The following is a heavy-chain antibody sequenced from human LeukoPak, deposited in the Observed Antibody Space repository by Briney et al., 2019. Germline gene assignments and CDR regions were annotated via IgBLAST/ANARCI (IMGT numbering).Heavy chain of an antibody. CDR1: GGSISRDS. J-gene: IGHJ6*03. V-gene: IGHV4-4*09. D-gene: IGHD1-20*01. CDR2: IYASGST. CDR3: ARLLTETAGYNYYYYYMDV. Sequence: SETLSLTCTVSGGSISRDSWIWIRQPPEKGLEWIGYIYASGSTNYNPSLKSRVTISVDTSKNQLSLKLNSVTAADTAVYYCARLLTETAGYNYYYYYMDVWGKGTTVTVSS.